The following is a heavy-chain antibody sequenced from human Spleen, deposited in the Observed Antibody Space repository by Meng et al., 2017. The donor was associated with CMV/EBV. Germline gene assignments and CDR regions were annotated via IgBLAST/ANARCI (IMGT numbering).Heavy chain of an antibody. J-gene: IGHJ4*02. CDR1: GFNLSDHY. V-gene: IGHV3-72*01. Sequence: LYCAASGFNLSDHYMDWVRQAPGKGLEWVGRNRNKVNSYTTEYAASVNGRFTISRDGSKNSLYLQMTSLKTEDTAVYYCAVIGPWDCWGQGTLVTVSS. CDR2: NRNKVNSYTT. D-gene: IGHD3-16*02. CDR3: AVIGPWDC.